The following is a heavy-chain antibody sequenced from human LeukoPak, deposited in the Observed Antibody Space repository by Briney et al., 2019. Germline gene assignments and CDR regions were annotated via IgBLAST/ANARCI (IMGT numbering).Heavy chain of an antibody. CDR1: GFTFSNSW. J-gene: IGHJ3*02. CDR3: TTEGYSYGYHSFDI. Sequence: GGSLRLSCAASGFTFSNSWMSWVRQTPGKGLEWVGHIKSKTNGGTTDYAAPVKDRFTISRDDSENTLYLQMNSLKTEDTALYYCTTEGYSYGYHSFDIWGQGTMVTVSS. D-gene: IGHD5-18*01. V-gene: IGHV3-15*01. CDR2: IKSKTNGGTT.